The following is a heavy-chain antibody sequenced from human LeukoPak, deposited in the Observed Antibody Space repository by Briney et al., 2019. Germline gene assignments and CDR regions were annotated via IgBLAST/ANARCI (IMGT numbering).Heavy chain of an antibody. CDR3: ARDRVLAARPLGPDY. CDR2: ISAYNGNT. Sequence: ASVKVSCKASGYTFTSYVISWVRQAPGQGLEWMGWISAYNGNTNYAQKLQGRVTMTTDTSTSTAYMELRSLRSDDTAVYYCARDRVLAARPLGPDYWRQGTLVTVSS. J-gene: IGHJ4*02. CDR1: GYTFTSYV. V-gene: IGHV1-18*01. D-gene: IGHD6-6*01.